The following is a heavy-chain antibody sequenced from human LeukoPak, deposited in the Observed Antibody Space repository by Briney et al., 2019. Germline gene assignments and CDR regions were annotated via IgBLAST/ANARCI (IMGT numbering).Heavy chain of an antibody. D-gene: IGHD3-3*01. CDR1: GFTFSSYA. J-gene: IGHJ4*02. V-gene: IGHV3-23*01. Sequence: GGSLRLSCAASGFTFSSYAMSWVRQAPGKGLEWVSAISGSGGSTYYADSVKGRFTISRDNSKNTLYLQMNSLRAEDTAVYYCAKARRFVEWLPYYFDYWGQGTLVTVSS. CDR2: ISGSGGST. CDR3: AKARRFVEWLPYYFDY.